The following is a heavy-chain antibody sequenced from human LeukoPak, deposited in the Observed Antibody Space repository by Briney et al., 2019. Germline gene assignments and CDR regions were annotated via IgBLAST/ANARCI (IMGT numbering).Heavy chain of an antibody. D-gene: IGHD2-15*01. J-gene: IGHJ3*02. CDR3: ARYCSGGSCNGPNDAFDI. CDR2: ISAYSGNT. V-gene: IGHV1-18*01. Sequence: ASVKVSCKASGYTFTSYGISWVRQAPGQGLEWMGWISAYSGNTSYAQKLQGRVTMTTDTSTSTAYMELRSLRSDDTAVYYCARYCSGGSCNGPNDAFDIWGQGTMVTVSS. CDR1: GYTFTSYG.